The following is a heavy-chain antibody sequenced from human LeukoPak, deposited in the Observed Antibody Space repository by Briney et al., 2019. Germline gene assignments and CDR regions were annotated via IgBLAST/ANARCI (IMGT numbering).Heavy chain of an antibody. Sequence: ASVKVSRKAYGYTFSSYGISWVRQAPGQGLEWMGWISVYNGDTNYAQNFRDRVTMTTDTSTSTAYMELRSLRSDDTAVYYCARDQYDSVWRSHRPYFDYWGQGTLVTVSS. CDR1: GYTFSSYG. D-gene: IGHD3-16*02. CDR2: ISVYNGDT. CDR3: ARDQYDSVWRSHRPYFDY. V-gene: IGHV1-18*04. J-gene: IGHJ4*02.